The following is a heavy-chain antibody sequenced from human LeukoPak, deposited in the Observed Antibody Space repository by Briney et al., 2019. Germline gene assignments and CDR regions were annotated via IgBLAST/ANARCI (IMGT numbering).Heavy chain of an antibody. Sequence: GRSLRLSCAASGFTFSSYGMHGVREAPGKGLEWVAVIWYDGSNKYYADSVKGRFTISRDNSKNTLYLQMNSLRAEDTAVYYCAREATGKFDYWGQGTLVTVSS. J-gene: IGHJ4*02. CDR3: AREATGKFDY. CDR2: IWYDGSNK. CDR1: GFTFSSYG. V-gene: IGHV3-33*01. D-gene: IGHD1-14*01.